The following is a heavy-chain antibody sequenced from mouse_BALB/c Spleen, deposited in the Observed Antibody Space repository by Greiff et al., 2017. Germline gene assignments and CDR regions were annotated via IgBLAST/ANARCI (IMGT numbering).Heavy chain of an antibody. CDR3: AREGPWFAY. V-gene: IGHV1S81*02. CDR2: INPSNGRT. J-gene: IGHJ3*01. D-gene: IGHD3-3*01. Sequence: QVQLQQPGAELVKPGASVKLSCKASGYTFTSYWMHWVKQRPGQGLEWIGEINPSNGRTNYNEKFKSKATLTVDKSSSTAYMQLSSLTSEDSAVYYCAREGPWFAYWGQGTLVTVSA. CDR1: GYTFTSYW.